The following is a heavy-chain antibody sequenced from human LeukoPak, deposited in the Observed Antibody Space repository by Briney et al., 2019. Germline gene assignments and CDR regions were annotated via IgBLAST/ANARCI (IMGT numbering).Heavy chain of an antibody. CDR2: INPNSGGT. CDR1: GYTFTGYY. J-gene: IGHJ6*03. V-gene: IGHV1-2*04. D-gene: IGHD5-12*01. CDR3: ASGYDPDYYYYYMDV. Sequence: ASVKVSCKASGYTFTGYYMHWVRQAPGQGLEWMGWINPNSGGTNYAQKFQGWVTMTRDTSISTAYMELSRLRSDDTAVYYCASGYDPDYYYYYMDVWGKGTTVTVSS.